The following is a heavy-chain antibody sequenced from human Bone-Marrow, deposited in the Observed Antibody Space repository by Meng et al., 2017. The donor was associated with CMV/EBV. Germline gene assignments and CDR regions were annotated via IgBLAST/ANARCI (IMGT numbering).Heavy chain of an antibody. CDR1: GFTFSSYA. V-gene: IGHV3-30*04. CDR2: ISYDGSNK. Sequence: GGSLRLSCAASGFTFSSYAMHWVRQAPGKGLEWVAVISYDGSNKYYADSVKGRFTISRDNSKNTLYLQMNSLRAEDTAVYYRARDRCSSTSCYRTVGYYYGMDVWGQGTTVTVSS. CDR3: ARDRCSSTSCYRTVGYYYGMDV. J-gene: IGHJ6*02. D-gene: IGHD2-2*02.